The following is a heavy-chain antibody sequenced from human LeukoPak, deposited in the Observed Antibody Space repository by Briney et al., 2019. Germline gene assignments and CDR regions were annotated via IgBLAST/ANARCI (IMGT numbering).Heavy chain of an antibody. CDR2: IKSKTGGGTT. V-gene: IGHV3-15*01. Sequence: GGSLRLSCAASGFTFSNAWMTWVRQPPGKGLEWVGRIKSKTGGGTTDYAAPVKGRFTISRDDSKNTQYLQMNSLKTEDTAVYYCTIGFCSGGSCHWDDAFDIWGQGTMVTVSS. J-gene: IGHJ3*02. CDR3: TIGFCSGGSCHWDDAFDI. D-gene: IGHD2-15*01. CDR1: GFTFSNAW.